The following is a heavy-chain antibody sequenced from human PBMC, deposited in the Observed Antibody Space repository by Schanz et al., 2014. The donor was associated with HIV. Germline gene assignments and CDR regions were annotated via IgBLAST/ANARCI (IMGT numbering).Heavy chain of an antibody. J-gene: IGHJ4*02. CDR3: AKPEYDSSGNSQTHFDY. CDR2: ISESGGRT. CDR1: GFAFNNYA. Sequence: EVQLLDSGGGLVQPGGSLRLSCAASGFAFNNYAMTWVRQAPGKGLEWVSSISESGGRTYYADSVNGRFTISRDNSKNTLSLQMTALRTEDTAIYYCAKPEYDSSGNSQTHFDYWGQGTLVSVSS. D-gene: IGHD3-22*01. V-gene: IGHV3-23*01.